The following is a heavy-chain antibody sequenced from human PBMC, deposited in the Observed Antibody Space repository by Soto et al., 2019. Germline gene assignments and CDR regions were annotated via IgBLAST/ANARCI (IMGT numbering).Heavy chain of an antibody. Sequence: QVQLVQSGAEVKKPGDSVKVSCKASGYTFTSYDMNWVLQATGQGLEWRGWMNPTSGNTGNAQKFQGRVTMTRNTSIGTADMELSSLRSEDAAVYYCASTLYGDNVDYWGQGTLVTVSS. CDR1: GYTFTSYD. J-gene: IGHJ4*02. CDR2: MNPTSGNT. V-gene: IGHV1-8*01. D-gene: IGHD4-17*01. CDR3: ASTLYGDNVDY.